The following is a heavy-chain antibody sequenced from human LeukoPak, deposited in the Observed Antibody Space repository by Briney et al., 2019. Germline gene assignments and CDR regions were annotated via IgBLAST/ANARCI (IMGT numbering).Heavy chain of an antibody. V-gene: IGHV3-30-3*01. CDR1: GFTFSSYA. CDR2: ISYDGSNK. J-gene: IGHJ4*02. D-gene: IGHD5-18*01. CDR3: ARDGGGYSYGVDY. Sequence: GGSLRLSCAASGFTFSSYAMHWVRQAPGKGLEWVAVISYDGSNKYYAHSVDGRFTISRDNSKNTLYLQMNSLRAEDTAVYYCARDGGGYSYGVDYWGQGTLVTVSS.